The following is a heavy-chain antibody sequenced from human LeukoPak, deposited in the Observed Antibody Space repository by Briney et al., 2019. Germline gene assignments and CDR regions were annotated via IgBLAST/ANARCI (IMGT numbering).Heavy chain of an antibody. CDR1: GFTFSSYW. CDR3: ARARLSFTRGIGANYFDY. Sequence: GSLRLSCAASGFTFSSYWMSWVRQAPGKGLEWVANIKGDGSEKYYVDSVKGRFSISRDNANNFLYLQVYSLRADDTAVYYCARARLSFTRGIGANYFDYWGQGTPVTVSS. CDR2: IKGDGSEK. D-gene: IGHD2-15*01. J-gene: IGHJ4*02. V-gene: IGHV3-7*01.